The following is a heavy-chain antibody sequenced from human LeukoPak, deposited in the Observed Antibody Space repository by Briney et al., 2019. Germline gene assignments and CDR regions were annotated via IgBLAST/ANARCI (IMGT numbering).Heavy chain of an antibody. CDR2: VYYSGST. J-gene: IGHJ1*01. D-gene: IGHD3-16*01. V-gene: IGHV4-39*01. CDR1: GGSISSSGYH. CDR3: ARHASLRSPLVY. Sequence: PSETLSLTCSVSGGSISSSGYHWGWIRPAPGKGLEWIVTVYYSGSTYYYPSLKSRVTISVDLSKNQFSLKLSSVTAAETAVYYCARHASLRSPLVYWGQGILVTVS.